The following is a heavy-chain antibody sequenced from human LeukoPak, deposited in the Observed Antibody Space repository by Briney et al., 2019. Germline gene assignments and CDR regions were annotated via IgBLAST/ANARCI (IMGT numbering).Heavy chain of an antibody. CDR3: AKGQMTTLLGFDS. D-gene: IGHD5-24*01. CDR2: VKTSAGDT. J-gene: IGHJ4*02. CDR1: GFMFSNYV. Sequence: PGGSLRLSCAASGFMFSNYVMSWVRQPPGRGLEWVSSVKTSAGDTYYADSVKGRFTISRDNSKSTVYLQMNNLRAEDSALYYCAKGQMTTLLGFDSWGQGALVTVSS. V-gene: IGHV3-23*01.